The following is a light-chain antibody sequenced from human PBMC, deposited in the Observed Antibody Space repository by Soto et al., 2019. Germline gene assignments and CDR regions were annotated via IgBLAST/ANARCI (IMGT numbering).Light chain of an antibody. CDR2: DVT. V-gene: IGLV2-11*01. CDR1: SSDVGGYNY. CDR3: CSYAGSYTLYV. J-gene: IGLJ1*01. Sequence: QSVLTQPRSVSGSPGQSVTISCTGTSSDVGGYNYVSWYQQHPGKAPKLMIYDVTKRPSGVPDRFSASKSGNTASLTISGLQPEDEADYYCCSYAGSYTLYVFGTGTKVTVL.